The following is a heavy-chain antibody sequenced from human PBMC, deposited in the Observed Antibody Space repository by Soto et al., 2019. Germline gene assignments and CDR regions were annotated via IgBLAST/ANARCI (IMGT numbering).Heavy chain of an antibody. CDR2: ISYDGSNK. CDR3: AKLSGPGILEWLIHTDYYGMDV. Sequence: GGSLRLSCAASGFTFSSYGMHWVRQAPGKGLEWVAVISYDGSNKYYADSVKGRFTISSDNSKNTLYLQMNSLRAEDTAVYYCAKLSGPGILEWLIHTDYYGMDVWGQGTTVTVS. J-gene: IGHJ6*02. V-gene: IGHV3-30*18. D-gene: IGHD3-3*01. CDR1: GFTFSSYG.